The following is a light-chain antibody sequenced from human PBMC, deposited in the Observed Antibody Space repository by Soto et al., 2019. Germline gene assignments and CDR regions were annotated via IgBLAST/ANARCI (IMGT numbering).Light chain of an antibody. V-gene: IGLV3-27*01. J-gene: IGLJ1*01. Sequence: SYELTQPSSVSVSPGQRARLTCSGDVLAKKYARWFQQKPGQAPVLVIYKDSERPSGIPERFSGSSSGTTVTLTISGAQVEDEADYYCYSAADNHLRVVGTGTKLTVL. CDR1: VLAKKY. CDR2: KDS. CDR3: YSAADNHLRV.